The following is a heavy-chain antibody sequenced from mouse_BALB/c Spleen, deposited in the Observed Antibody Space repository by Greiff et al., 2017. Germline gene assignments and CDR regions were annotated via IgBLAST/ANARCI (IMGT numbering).Heavy chain of an antibody. Sequence: EVMLVESGGGLVKPGGSLKLSCAASGFTFSSYTMSWVRQTPEKRLEWVATISSGGSYTYYPDSVKGRFTISRDNAKNTLYLQMSSLKSEDTAMYYCTRDRYDFDYWGQGTTLTVSS. J-gene: IGHJ2*01. CDR3: TRDRYDFDY. CDR1: GFTFSSYT. D-gene: IGHD2-14*01. V-gene: IGHV5-6-4*01. CDR2: ISSGGSYT.